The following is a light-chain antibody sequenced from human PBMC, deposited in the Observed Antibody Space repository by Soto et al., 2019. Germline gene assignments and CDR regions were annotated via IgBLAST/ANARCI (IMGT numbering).Light chain of an antibody. V-gene: IGKV3-15*01. Sequence: EIVMTQSPATLSVSPGERATLSCRASQCVSSNLAWYQQKPGQAPMLLIYGASTRATGIPARFSGSGSGTEFTLTISSRQSEDFAVYYCQHYNSWPPWTFGQGKKVEIK. CDR1: QCVSSN. J-gene: IGKJ1*01. CDR2: GAS. CDR3: QHYNSWPPWT.